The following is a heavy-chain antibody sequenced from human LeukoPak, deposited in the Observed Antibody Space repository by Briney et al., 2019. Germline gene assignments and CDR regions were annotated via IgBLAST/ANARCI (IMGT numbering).Heavy chain of an antibody. CDR2: ISAYNGNT. V-gene: IGHV1-18*01. J-gene: IGHJ5*02. Sequence: ASVKVSCKASGYTFTSYGISWVRQAPGQGLEWMGWISAYNGNTNYAQKLQGRVTMTTDTSTSTAYMELRSLRSDDTAVYYCARDVGYCSSTSCYTWFDPWGQGTLVTVSS. CDR3: ARDVGYCSSTSCYTWFDP. CDR1: GYTFTSYG. D-gene: IGHD2-2*02.